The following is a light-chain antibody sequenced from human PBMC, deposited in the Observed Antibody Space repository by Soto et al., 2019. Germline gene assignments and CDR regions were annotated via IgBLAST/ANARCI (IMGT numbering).Light chain of an antibody. Sequence: EVVLTQSPGTLSSSPGERATLSCRASQSISSSYLAWYCQKPGQAPRLLIYGTSNRATGIPDRFSGSGSGTDFTLTISRLETEDFAVYYCQQYGGSPPFTFGQGTRLEI. J-gene: IGKJ5*01. CDR3: QQYGGSPPFT. V-gene: IGKV3-20*01. CDR1: QSISSSY. CDR2: GTS.